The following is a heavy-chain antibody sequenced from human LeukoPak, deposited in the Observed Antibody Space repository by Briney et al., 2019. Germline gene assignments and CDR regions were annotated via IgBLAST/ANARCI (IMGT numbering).Heavy chain of an antibody. V-gene: IGHV4-34*01. CDR3: ARGPIVYSRSWYVWAGFDY. CDR1: GGSFSGYY. Sequence: PSETLSLTCAVYGGSFSGYYWSWIRQPPGKGLEWIGEINHSGSTNYNPSLKSRVTISVDTSKNQFSLKLSSVTAADTAVYYCARGPIVYSRSWYVWAGFDYWGQGTLVTVSS. D-gene: IGHD6-13*01. CDR2: INHSGST. J-gene: IGHJ4*02.